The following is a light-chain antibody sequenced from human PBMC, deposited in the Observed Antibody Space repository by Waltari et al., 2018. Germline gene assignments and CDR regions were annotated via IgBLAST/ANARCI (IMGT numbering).Light chain of an antibody. V-gene: IGLV3-19*01. CDR1: SLRTPY. J-gene: IGLJ2*01. CDR2: GKN. CDR3: SSRDSSASHVL. Sequence: SELTQDPAVSVALGQTVRLTCQGASLRTPYASWYQQKSGQAPILVLFGKNKRPSGIPDRFSGYNSETTTSLTITGAQAEDEADYYCSSRDSSASHVLFAGGTKLTVL.